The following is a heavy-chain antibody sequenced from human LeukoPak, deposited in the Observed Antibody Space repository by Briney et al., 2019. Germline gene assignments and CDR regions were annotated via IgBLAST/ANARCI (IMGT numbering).Heavy chain of an antibody. J-gene: IGHJ4*02. CDR2: INWNGGST. Sequence: GGSLRLSCAASGFTFDDYGMSWVRQVPGKGLEWVSGINWNGGSTGNADSVKGRFTISRDNAKNSLYLQMNSLRGEDTALYYCAKDKASSPAHSGSFVDYWGQGTLVTVSS. CDR3: AKDKASSPAHSGSFVDY. V-gene: IGHV3-20*04. CDR1: GFTFDDYG. D-gene: IGHD1-26*01.